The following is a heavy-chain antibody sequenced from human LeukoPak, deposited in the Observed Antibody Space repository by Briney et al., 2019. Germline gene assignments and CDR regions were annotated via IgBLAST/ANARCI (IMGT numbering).Heavy chain of an antibody. J-gene: IGHJ2*01. V-gene: IGHV4-39*01. D-gene: IGHD2-21*02. CDR3: ARAIVVVVTAPPYWYFDL. CDR1: GGSISSSSHY. CDR2: IHNGGST. Sequence: SETLSLTCTVSGGSISSSSHYWGWIRQPPGNGLEWIGNIHNGGSTYYNPSLESRVTMSVDTSKNQVSLRLTSVTAADTAVYYCARAIVVVVTAPPYWYFDLWGRGTLVTVSS.